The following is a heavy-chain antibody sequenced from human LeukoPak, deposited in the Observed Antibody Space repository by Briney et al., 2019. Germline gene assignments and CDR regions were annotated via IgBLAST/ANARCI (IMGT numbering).Heavy chain of an antibody. J-gene: IGHJ4*02. Sequence: GGSLRLSCAASGSTFRGYAMSWVRQAPGKGLQWVSAISGGGDTTYYADSVKGRFTISRDNSKNTVYLQMTSLRAEDSAVYYCAKPFCNGGVCYVNFFDYWGQGTQLTVSS. D-gene: IGHD2-8*02. V-gene: IGHV3-23*01. CDR2: ISGGGDTT. CDR3: AKPFCNGGVCYVNFFDY. CDR1: GSTFRGYA.